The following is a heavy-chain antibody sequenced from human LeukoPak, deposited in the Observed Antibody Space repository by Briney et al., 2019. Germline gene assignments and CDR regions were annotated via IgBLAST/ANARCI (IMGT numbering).Heavy chain of an antibody. CDR3: ARVISSAWRQNDL. J-gene: IGHJ5*02. CDR1: GGSISSSNW. V-gene: IGHV4-4*02. D-gene: IGHD3-22*01. CDR2: IYHSGST. Sequence: SETLSLTCAVSGGSISSSNWWSWVRQPPGKGLEWIGEIYHSGSTNYNPSLKSRVTISVDKSKNQFSLNLSSVTAADTAAYYCARVISSAWRQNDLWGQGTLVTVSS.